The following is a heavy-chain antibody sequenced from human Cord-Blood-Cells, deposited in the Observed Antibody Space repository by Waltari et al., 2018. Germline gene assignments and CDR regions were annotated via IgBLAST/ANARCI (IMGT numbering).Heavy chain of an antibody. CDR3: AREVSVAGRSLDY. J-gene: IGHJ4*02. CDR1: GYTFTSYY. V-gene: IGHV1-46*01. Sequence: QVQLVQSGAEVKKPGASVTVSCKASGYTFTSYYMPWVPPAPGQGLEWMGIINPSGGSTSYAQKFQGRVTMTRDTSTSTVYMELSSLRSEDTAVYYCAREVSVAGRSLDYWGQGTLVTVSS. D-gene: IGHD6-19*01. CDR2: INPSGGST.